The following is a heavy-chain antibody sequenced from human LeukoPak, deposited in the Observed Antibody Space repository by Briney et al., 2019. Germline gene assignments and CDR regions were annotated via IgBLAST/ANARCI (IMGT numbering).Heavy chain of an antibody. Sequence: SETLSLTCTASGGSIGSFYWSWIRQPPGKTLEWIANVFDSGSTNYNPSLTSRVTVSVDTSKNQFSLRLSSVTVSDTAVYYCARQNGAYTGYDSFDYWGQGTLLTVSS. D-gene: IGHD5-12*01. V-gene: IGHV4-59*08. J-gene: IGHJ4*01. CDR1: GGSIGSFY. CDR3: ARQNGAYTGYDSFDY. CDR2: VFDSGST.